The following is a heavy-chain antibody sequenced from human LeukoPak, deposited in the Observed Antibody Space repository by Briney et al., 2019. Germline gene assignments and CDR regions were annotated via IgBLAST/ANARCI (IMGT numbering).Heavy chain of an antibody. CDR2: IPGSGTST. V-gene: IGHV3-23*01. D-gene: IGHD3-9*01. Sequence: GASLRLSCVASGFTFSNYAMSWVRQAPGKGLEWASPIPGSGTSTYYADSLKGRFTISRDNSKNTVFLQMNSLRHEDTAIYYCVIWGDYDVLTGYYVPDYWGQGTLVTVSS. J-gene: IGHJ4*02. CDR1: GFTFSNYA. CDR3: VIWGDYDVLTGYYVPDY.